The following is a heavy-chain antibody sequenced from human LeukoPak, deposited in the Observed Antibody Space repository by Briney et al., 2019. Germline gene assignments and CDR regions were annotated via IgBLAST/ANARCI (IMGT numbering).Heavy chain of an antibody. CDR3: ARAFQSSTHYFDY. CDR2: INHSGST. CDR1: GGSFSGYY. V-gene: IGHV4-34*01. D-gene: IGHD2-2*01. Sequence: KASETLSLTCAVYGGSFSGYYWSWIRQPPGKGLEWIGEINHSGSTNCNPSLKSRVTISVDTSKNQFSLKLSSVTAADTAVYYCARAFQSSTHYFDYWGQGTLVTVSS. J-gene: IGHJ4*02.